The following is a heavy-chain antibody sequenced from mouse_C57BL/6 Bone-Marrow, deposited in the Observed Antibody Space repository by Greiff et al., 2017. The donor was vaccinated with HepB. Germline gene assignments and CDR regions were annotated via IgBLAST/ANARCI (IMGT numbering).Heavy chain of an antibody. V-gene: IGHV3-6*01. CDR3: ARDSLYDGYPAWFAY. J-gene: IGHJ3*01. Sequence: EVQLQQSGPGLVKPSQSLSLTCSVTGYSITSGYYWNWIRQFPGNKLEWMGYISYDGSNNYNPSLKNRISITRDTSKNQFFLKLNSVTTEDTATYYCARDSLYDGYPAWFAYWGQGTLVTVSA. CDR2: ISYDGSN. D-gene: IGHD2-3*01. CDR1: GYSITSGYY.